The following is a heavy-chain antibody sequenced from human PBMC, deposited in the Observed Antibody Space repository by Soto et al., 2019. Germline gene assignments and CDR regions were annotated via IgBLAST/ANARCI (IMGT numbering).Heavy chain of an antibody. CDR2: IKSRIDGETR. V-gene: IGHV3-15*01. CDR1: GFTFSNAW. CDR3: TADVPTQGVGEFDY. J-gene: IGHJ4*02. D-gene: IGHD3-10*01. Sequence: EVQLVESGGGLVKPGESLRLSCVGSGFTFSNAWMTWVRQAPGKGLEWVGRIKSRIDGETREYAAPVKDRFTISRDDSKNTVYLQVTGLKTEDTAIYYCTADVPTQGVGEFDYWGQGTLIAVSS.